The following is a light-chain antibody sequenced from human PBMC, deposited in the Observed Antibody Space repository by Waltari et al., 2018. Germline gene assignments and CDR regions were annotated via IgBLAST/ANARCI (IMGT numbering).Light chain of an antibody. CDR1: SSNIGSYYH. V-gene: IGLV1-40*01. CDR3: QSFDSSLDGYV. Sequence: QSVLTQPPSVSGAPGQRVTISCTGSSSNIGSYYHVHWYQPLPGTAPKVLIYANNNRPSGVPYRFSGSKSGASASLAITGLQAEDEADYYCQSFDSSLDGYVFGTGTKVTVL. CDR2: ANN. J-gene: IGLJ1*01.